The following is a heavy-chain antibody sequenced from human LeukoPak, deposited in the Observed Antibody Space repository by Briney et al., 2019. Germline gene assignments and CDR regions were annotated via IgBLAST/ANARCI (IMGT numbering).Heavy chain of an antibody. J-gene: IGHJ4*02. Sequence: SETLSLTCTVSGGSISSYYWSWIRQPPGKGLEWIGYIYYSGSTNYNPSLKSRVTISVDTSKNQFSLKLSSVTAADTAVYYCARAGIAVAGTPAFDYWGQGTLVTVSS. CDR2: IYYSGST. CDR1: GGSISSYY. CDR3: ARAGIAVAGTPAFDY. D-gene: IGHD6-19*01. V-gene: IGHV4-59*01.